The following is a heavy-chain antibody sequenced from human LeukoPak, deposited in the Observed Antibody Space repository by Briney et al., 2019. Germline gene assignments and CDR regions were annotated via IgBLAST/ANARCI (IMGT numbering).Heavy chain of an antibody. CDR3: ERDTLPSIAVAGTFDY. Sequence: ASVKVSCKASGYTFTSYYMHWVRQAPGQGLEWMGIINPSGGSTSYAQKFQGRVTMTRDTSTSTVYMELSSLRSEDTAVYYCERDTLPSIAVAGTFDYWGQGTLVTVSS. CDR1: GYTFTSYY. CDR2: INPSGGST. J-gene: IGHJ4*02. V-gene: IGHV1-46*01. D-gene: IGHD6-19*01.